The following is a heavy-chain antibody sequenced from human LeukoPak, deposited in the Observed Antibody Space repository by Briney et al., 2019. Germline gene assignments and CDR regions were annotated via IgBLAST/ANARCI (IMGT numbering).Heavy chain of an antibody. CDR1: GFTFSSYW. CDR2: INSDGSIT. D-gene: IGHD2-2*01. J-gene: IGHJ4*02. Sequence: GGSLILSCAASGFTFSSYWMHWVRQAPGKGLVWVSRINSDGSITTYADSVRGRFTISRDNAKSTLYLQMNSLRAEDTAVYYCASLHDIVVIPDATIDYWGQGTLVTVSS. V-gene: IGHV3-74*01. CDR3: ASLHDIVVIPDATIDY.